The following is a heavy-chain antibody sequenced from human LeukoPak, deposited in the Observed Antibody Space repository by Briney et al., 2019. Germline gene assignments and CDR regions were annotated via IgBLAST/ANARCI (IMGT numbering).Heavy chain of an antibody. V-gene: IGHV1-69*13. J-gene: IGHJ5*02. CDR1: GYTFTSYA. D-gene: IGHD5-18*01. Sequence: SVKVSCKASGYTFTSYAISWVRQAPGQGLEWMGGIIPIFGTANYAQKFQGRVTITADESTSTAYMELSSLRSEDTAVYYCARGSYDGYSYGYTFDPWGQGTLVTVSS. CDR3: ARGSYDGYSYGYTFDP. CDR2: IIPIFGTA.